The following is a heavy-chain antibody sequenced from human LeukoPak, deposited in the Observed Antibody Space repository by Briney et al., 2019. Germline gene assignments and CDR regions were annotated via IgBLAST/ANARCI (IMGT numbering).Heavy chain of an antibody. CDR3: ARHSSGWTPYFGY. CDR1: GGSISSSSYY. Sequence: SETLSLTCTVSGGSISSSSYYWGWIRQPPGKGLEWIGSIYYSGSTYYNPSLKSRVTISVDTSKNQFSLKLSSVTAADTAVYYCARHSSGWTPYFGYWGQGTLVTVSS. J-gene: IGHJ4*02. V-gene: IGHV4-39*01. D-gene: IGHD6-19*01. CDR2: IYYSGST.